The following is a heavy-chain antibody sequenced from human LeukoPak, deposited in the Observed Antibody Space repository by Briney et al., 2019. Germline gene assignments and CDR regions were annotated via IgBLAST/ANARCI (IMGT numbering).Heavy chain of an antibody. J-gene: IGHJ5*02. V-gene: IGHV4-59*11. Sequence: SETLSLTCTVSGGSISSHYWSWIRQPPGKGLEWIGDIYYSGSTNYNPSLKSRVTISVDTSKNQFSLKLSSVTAADTAVYYCARGVIAAAGPGWFDPWGQGTLVTVSS. D-gene: IGHD6-13*01. CDR3: ARGVIAAAGPGWFDP. CDR2: IYYSGST. CDR1: GGSISSHY.